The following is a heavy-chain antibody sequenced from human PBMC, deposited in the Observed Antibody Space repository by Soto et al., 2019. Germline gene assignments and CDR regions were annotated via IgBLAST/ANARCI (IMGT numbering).Heavy chain of an antibody. CDR3: ARDKRSGYDTWALRYSYYMDV. J-gene: IGHJ6*03. CDR2: IWYDGSNK. V-gene: IGHV3-33*01. Sequence: QVQLVESGGGVVQPGRSLRLSCAASVFTFSSYGMHWVRQAPGKGLEWVAVIWYDGSNKYYADSVKGRFTISRDNSKNTLYLQMNSLRAEDTAVYYCARDKRSGYDTWALRYSYYMDVWGKGTTVTVSS. D-gene: IGHD5-12*01. CDR1: VFTFSSYG.